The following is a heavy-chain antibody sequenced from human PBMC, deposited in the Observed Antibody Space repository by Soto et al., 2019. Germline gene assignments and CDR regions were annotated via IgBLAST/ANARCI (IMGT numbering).Heavy chain of an antibody. CDR1: GFTFSSYA. CDR2: ISGSGGST. Sequence: AGGSLRLSCAASGFTFSSYAMSWVRQAPGKGLEWVSAISGSGGSTYYADSVKGRFTISRDNSKNTLYLQMNSLRAEDTAVYYCAKKRSRADTAMVTYYYYGMDVWGQGTTVTVSS. CDR3: AKKRSRADTAMVTYYYYGMDV. D-gene: IGHD5-18*01. V-gene: IGHV3-23*01. J-gene: IGHJ6*02.